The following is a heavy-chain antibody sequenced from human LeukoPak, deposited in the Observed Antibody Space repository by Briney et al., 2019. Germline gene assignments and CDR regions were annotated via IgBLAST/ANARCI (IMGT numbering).Heavy chain of an antibody. Sequence: GGSLRLSCAASGFTFSDYYMSWVRQAPGKGLEWVSYISLSGSTVYYADSVKGRFTISRDNAKNSLYLQMNSLRAEDTAVYYCARDFTHTAVVIYYYDLDVWGQGTTVTVSS. V-gene: IGHV3-11*01. CDR1: GFTFSDYY. J-gene: IGHJ6*02. D-gene: IGHD5-18*01. CDR2: ISLSGSTV. CDR3: ARDFTHTAVVIYYYDLDV.